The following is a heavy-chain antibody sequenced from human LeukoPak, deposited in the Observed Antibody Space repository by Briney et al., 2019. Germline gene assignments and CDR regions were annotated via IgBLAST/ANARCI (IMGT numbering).Heavy chain of an antibody. J-gene: IGHJ5*02. CDR3: ARHPFQYPFDH. D-gene: IGHD2/OR15-2a*01. CDR1: GASVSSDY. V-gene: IGHV4-59*08. Sequence: ASETLSLTCTVSGASVSSDYWSWIRQSPGKGLEWIGYIYHSGHTMSNPSLKSRVSLSLDTSNNQFSLKLSSVTAADTAVYYCARHPFQYPFDHWGQGTVVSVSS. CDR2: IYHSGHT.